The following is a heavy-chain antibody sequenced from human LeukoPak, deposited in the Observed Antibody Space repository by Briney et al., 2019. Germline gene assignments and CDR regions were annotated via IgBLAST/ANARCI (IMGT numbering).Heavy chain of an antibody. Sequence: ASEKVSCKASGYSFTSYYMHWVRQAPGQGLEWMGIINPSVGSTSCAQKLQGRVSMTRDTSTSTVYMELSSLRSEDTAVYYCARVPLGSFGIDYWGQGTLVTVSS. CDR1: GYSFTSYY. J-gene: IGHJ4*02. CDR3: ARVPLGSFGIDY. V-gene: IGHV1-46*04. D-gene: IGHD2-15*01. CDR2: INPSVGST.